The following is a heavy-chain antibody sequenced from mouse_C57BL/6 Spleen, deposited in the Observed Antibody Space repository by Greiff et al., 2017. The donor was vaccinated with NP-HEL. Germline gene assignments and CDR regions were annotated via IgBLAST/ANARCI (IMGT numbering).Heavy chain of an antibody. CDR3: ARAGVTTVVATPFDY. Sequence: VQLQQSGPELVKPGASVKISCKASGYTFTDYYMNWVKQSHGKSLEWIGDINPNNGGTSYNQKFKGKATLTVDKSSSTAYMELRSLTSEDSAVYYCARAGVTTVVATPFDYWGQGTTLTVSS. D-gene: IGHD1-1*01. V-gene: IGHV1-26*01. J-gene: IGHJ2*01. CDR2: INPNNGGT. CDR1: GYTFTDYY.